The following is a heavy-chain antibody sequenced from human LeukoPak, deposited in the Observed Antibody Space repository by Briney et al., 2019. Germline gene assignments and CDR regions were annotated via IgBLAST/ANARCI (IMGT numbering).Heavy chain of an antibody. V-gene: IGHV3-66*01. CDR2: IYSGGST. CDR3: AKGVATILYAFDI. CDR1: GFIFSSYW. Sequence: GSLRLSCAASGFIFSSYWMSWVRQAPGKGLEWVSVIYSGGSTYYADSVKGRFTISRDNSKNTLYLQINSLRAEDTAVYYCAKGVATILYAFDIWGQGTMVTVSS. D-gene: IGHD5-12*01. J-gene: IGHJ3*02.